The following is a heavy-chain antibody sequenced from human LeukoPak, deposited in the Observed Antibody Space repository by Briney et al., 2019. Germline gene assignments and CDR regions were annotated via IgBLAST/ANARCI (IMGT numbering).Heavy chain of an antibody. D-gene: IGHD4-11*01. CDR2: IFYTGIT. V-gene: IGHV4-39*02. J-gene: IGHJ6*02. CDR3: ARELTNYGMNV. Sequence: SETLSLTCTVSGDSIGTYYWGWVRQPPGKGLEWIGNIFYTGITYYNPSLNSRVTISVDTSKNQFSLKLSSVTVADTAVYYCARELTNYGMNVWGQGTTVTVSS. CDR1: GDSIGTYY.